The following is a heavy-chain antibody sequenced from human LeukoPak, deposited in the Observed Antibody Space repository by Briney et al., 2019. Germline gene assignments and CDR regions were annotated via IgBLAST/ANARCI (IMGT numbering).Heavy chain of an antibody. CDR2: ISSSSSYI. CDR1: GFTFSSYS. J-gene: IGHJ4*02. CDR3: AKDRQQLVPLYFDY. Sequence: GGALRLSCAASGFTFSSYSMNWVRHAPGEGLEWVSSISSSSSYIYYEDSVKGRLTISRDNSKNTMYLQMNSLRAEDTAVCYCAKDRQQLVPLYFDYWGQGTLVTVSS. V-gene: IGHV3-21*04. D-gene: IGHD6-13*01.